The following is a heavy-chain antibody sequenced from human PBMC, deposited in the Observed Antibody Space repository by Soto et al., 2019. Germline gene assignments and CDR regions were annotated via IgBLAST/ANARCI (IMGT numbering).Heavy chain of an antibody. Sequence: QVQLVESGGGVVQPGRSLRLSSAASGFTFSSYAMHWVRQAPGKGLEWVAVISYDGSNKYYADSVKGRFTISRDNSKNTLYLQMNSLRAEDTAVYYCARGGVVAGNYYYYYGMDVW. V-gene: IGHV3-30-3*01. CDR2: ISYDGSNK. CDR3: ARGGVVAGNYYYYYGMDV. CDR1: GFTFSSYA. J-gene: IGHJ6*01. D-gene: IGHD2-15*01.